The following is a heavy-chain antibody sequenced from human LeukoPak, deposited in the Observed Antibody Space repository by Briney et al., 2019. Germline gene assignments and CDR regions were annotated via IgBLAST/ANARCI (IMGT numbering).Heavy chain of an antibody. D-gene: IGHD1-26*01. Sequence: GWSLRLSCEACGFTFHYYSMHWLRQPPGKDLQWVSLITWDGVYKFYADSVKGRFTMSRDNSRESLSLQMNGLTTDDTALYYCARERGRVIDYWGQGTLVTVSS. CDR2: ITWDGVYK. CDR3: ARERGRVIDY. CDR1: GFTFHYYS. J-gene: IGHJ4*02. V-gene: IGHV3-43*01.